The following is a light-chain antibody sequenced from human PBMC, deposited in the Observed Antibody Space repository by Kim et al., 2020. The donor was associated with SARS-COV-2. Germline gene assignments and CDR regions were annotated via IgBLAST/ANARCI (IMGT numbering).Light chain of an antibody. CDR3: QACDSSTAV. J-gene: IGLJ2*01. CDR2: QDK. V-gene: IGLV3-1*01. CDR1: NVGHKY. Sequence: VSPGQTASFTCSGDNVGHKYASWYQQRPGQSPVLVIYQDKKRPSGMPDRFSGSNSGSTATLTVSGAQTMDEADFYCQACDSSTAVFGGGTKVTVL.